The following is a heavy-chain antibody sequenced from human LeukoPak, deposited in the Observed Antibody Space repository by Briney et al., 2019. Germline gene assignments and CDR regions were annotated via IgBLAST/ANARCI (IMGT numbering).Heavy chain of an antibody. V-gene: IGHV1-18*01. J-gene: IGHJ4*02. Sequence: ASVKVSCKASGYTFTSYGISWVRQAPGQGLEWMGWISAYNGNTNYAQKLQGRVTMTTDTSTSTAYMELRSLRSDDTAVYYCARVKYCSGGSCRYYFDYWGQGTLVTVSS. D-gene: IGHD2-15*01. CDR2: ISAYNGNT. CDR1: GYTFTSYG. CDR3: ARVKYCSGGSCRYYFDY.